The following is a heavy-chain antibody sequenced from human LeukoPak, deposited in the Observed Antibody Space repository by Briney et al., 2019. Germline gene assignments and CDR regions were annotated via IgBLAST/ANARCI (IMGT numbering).Heavy chain of an antibody. CDR1: GFTFSSYA. CDR3: ARDRGMTTVTLVDY. D-gene: IGHD4-17*01. V-gene: IGHV3-30-3*01. J-gene: IGHJ4*02. Sequence: PGGSLRLSCAASGFTFSSYAMHWVRQAPGKGLEWVAVISYDGSNKYYADSVKGRFTISRDNSKNTLYLQMNSLRAEDTAVYYCARDRGMTTVTLVDYWGQGTLVTVSS. CDR2: ISYDGSNK.